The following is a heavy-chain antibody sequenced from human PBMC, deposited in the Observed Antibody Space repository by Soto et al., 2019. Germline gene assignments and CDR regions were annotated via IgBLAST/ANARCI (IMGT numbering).Heavy chain of an antibody. Sequence: PGGSLRLSCAASGFIFSSFSLNWVRQAPGKGLEWVSSISTSSNYIYYADSVKGRFTISRDNANNSLYLQMNSLRAEDTAIYYCARARVATLSPLDYWGQGTLVTVSS. V-gene: IGHV3-21*06. CDR3: ARARVATLSPLDY. J-gene: IGHJ4*02. D-gene: IGHD5-12*01. CDR2: ISTSSNYI. CDR1: GFIFSSFS.